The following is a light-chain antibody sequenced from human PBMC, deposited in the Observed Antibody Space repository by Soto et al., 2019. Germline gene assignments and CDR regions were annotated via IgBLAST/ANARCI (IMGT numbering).Light chain of an antibody. CDR1: QSVSSN. Sequence: EIVLPQSPATLSVSPGECAAFSCPASQSVSSNLAWYQQKPGQAPRLLIYGASIRATGIPARFSGSGSGTEFTLTISTLQSEDFAIYYCRHYNNWPPWTFGQGTKVDIK. CDR2: GAS. J-gene: IGKJ1*01. CDR3: RHYNNWPPWT. V-gene: IGKV3-15*01.